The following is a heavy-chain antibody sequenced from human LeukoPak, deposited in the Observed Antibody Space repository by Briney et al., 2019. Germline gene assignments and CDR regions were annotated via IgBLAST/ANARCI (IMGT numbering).Heavy chain of an antibody. CDR2: INPSGGST. V-gene: IGHV1-2*02. CDR3: GRDLCSSTNCYVNDY. J-gene: IGHJ4*02. CDR1: GYTFTCYY. D-gene: IGHD2-2*01. Sequence: GASVKVSCKASGYTFTCYYMHWVRQAPRQGLEWMGIINPSGGSTNYAQKFQGRVTMTRDTSISTAYMELSRLRSDDTAVYYCGRDLCSSTNCYVNDYWGQGTLVTVSS.